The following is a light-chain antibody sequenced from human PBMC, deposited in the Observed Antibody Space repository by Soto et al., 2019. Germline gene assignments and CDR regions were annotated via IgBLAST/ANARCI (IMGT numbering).Light chain of an antibody. J-gene: IGLJ3*02. CDR3: AAWDDSLNGVV. Sequence: QSVLTQPPSASGTPGQRVTIACSGSSSNIGSTTVKWYQQLPGTAPKLLIYNNNQRPSGVPDRFFGSKSGTSASLAISGLQSEDEADYYCAAWDDSLNGVVFGGGTKLTVL. CDR1: SSNIGSTT. CDR2: NNN. V-gene: IGLV1-44*01.